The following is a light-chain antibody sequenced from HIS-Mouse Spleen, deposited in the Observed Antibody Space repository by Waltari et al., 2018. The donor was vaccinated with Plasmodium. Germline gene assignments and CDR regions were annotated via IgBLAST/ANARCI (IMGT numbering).Light chain of an antibody. V-gene: IGKV3-15*01. Sequence: EIVMTHSPATLSVSPGDRATLSCRASQSVSSNLAWYQQKPGQAPRLLIYGSSTRATGIPARFSGSGSGTEFTLTISSMQSEDFAVYYCQQYNNWPPYTFGQGTKLEIK. J-gene: IGKJ2*01. CDR3: QQYNNWPPYT. CDR2: GSS. CDR1: QSVSSN.